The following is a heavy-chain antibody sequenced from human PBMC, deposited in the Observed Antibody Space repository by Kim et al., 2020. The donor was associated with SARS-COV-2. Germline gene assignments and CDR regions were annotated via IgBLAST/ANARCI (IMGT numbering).Heavy chain of an antibody. J-gene: IGHJ4*02. V-gene: IGHV3-30*18. Sequence: GGSLRLSCAASGFTFSSYGMHWVRQAPGKGLEWVAVISYDGSNKYYADSVKGRFTISRDNSKNTLYLQMNSLRAEDTAVYYCAKDAPLYGSGSYLPFDYWGQGTLVTVSS. CDR1: GFTFSSYG. CDR3: AKDAPLYGSGSYLPFDY. CDR2: ISYDGSNK. D-gene: IGHD3-10*01.